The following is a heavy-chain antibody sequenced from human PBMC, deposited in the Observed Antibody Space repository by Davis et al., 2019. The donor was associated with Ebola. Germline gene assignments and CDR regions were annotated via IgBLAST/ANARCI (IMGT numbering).Heavy chain of an antibody. CDR3: AKDDYSYDLGDLYYYYYGMDV. D-gene: IGHD5-18*01. J-gene: IGHJ6*02. CDR1: GFTFSNYG. V-gene: IGHV3-30*18. Sequence: GESLKISCAASGFTFSNYGMHWVRQAPGKGLDWVAAISYDGSDKHYADSVKGRFTISRDNSKNTLYLQMNSLKAEDTAVYYCAKDDYSYDLGDLYYYYYGMDVWGQGTTVTVSS. CDR2: ISYDGSDK.